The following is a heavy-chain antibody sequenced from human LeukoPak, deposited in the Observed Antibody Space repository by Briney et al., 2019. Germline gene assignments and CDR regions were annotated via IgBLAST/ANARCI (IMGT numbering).Heavy chain of an antibody. J-gene: IGHJ4*02. V-gene: IGHV3-23*01. Sequence: QPGGSLRLSCAASGFTFSNYAMSWVRQAPGKGLEWVSGITGSGGSTYYADSVKGRFTISRDNSKNTLYLQMNSLRAEDTAIYYCARDERLLSFLKWGQGTLVTVSS. CDR3: ARDERLLSFLK. CDR2: ITGSGGST. CDR1: GFTFSNYA. D-gene: IGHD3-3*01.